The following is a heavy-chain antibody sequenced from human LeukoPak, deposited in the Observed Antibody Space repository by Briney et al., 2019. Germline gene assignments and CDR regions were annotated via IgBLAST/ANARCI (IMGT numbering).Heavy chain of an antibody. D-gene: IGHD3-10*01. Sequence: PGGSLRLSCAASGFTFSVSWMSWVRQAPGKGLEWVANIKQDGSVQSYVDSVKGRFTISRDNAKNSLYLQMNSLRAEDTAVYYCARAASVRGDLYPPDAFDMWGQGTMVTVSS. J-gene: IGHJ3*02. CDR1: GFTFSVSW. V-gene: IGHV3-7*01. CDR2: IKQDGSVQ. CDR3: ARAASVRGDLYPPDAFDM.